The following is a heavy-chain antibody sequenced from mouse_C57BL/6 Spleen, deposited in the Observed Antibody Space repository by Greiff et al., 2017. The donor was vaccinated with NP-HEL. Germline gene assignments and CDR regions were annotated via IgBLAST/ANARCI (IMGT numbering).Heavy chain of an antibody. CDR3: ARYHYGSSYAMDY. CDR1: GFTFTDYY. CDR2: IRNKANGYTT. J-gene: IGHJ4*01. Sequence: EVQRVESGGGLVQPGGSLSLSCAASGFTFTDYYMSWVRQPPGKALEWLGFIRNKANGYTTEYSASVKGRFTISRANSQSILYLQMNALRAADSATYYCARYHYGSSYAMDYWGQGTSVTVSS. D-gene: IGHD1-1*01. V-gene: IGHV7-3*01.